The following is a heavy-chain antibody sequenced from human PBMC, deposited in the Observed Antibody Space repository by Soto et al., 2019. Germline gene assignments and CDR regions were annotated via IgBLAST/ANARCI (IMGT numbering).Heavy chain of an antibody. CDR1: GFTFSSYA. J-gene: IGHJ4*02. D-gene: IGHD3-9*01. CDR2: ISGSGGST. Sequence: EVQLLESGGGLVQPGGSLRLSCAASGFTFSSYAMSWVRQAPGKGLEWVSAISGSGGSTYYTDSVKGRFTISRDNSKNTLYLQMNSLRAEDTAVYYCARSDILTGYYRFDYWGQGTLVTVSS. CDR3: ARSDILTGYYRFDY. V-gene: IGHV3-23*01.